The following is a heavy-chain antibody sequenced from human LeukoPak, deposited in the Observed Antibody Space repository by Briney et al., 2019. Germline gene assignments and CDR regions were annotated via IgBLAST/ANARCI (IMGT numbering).Heavy chain of an antibody. Sequence: GGSLRLSCAASGFTFSSYGMHWVRQAPGKGLEWVAVISYDGSNKYYADSVKGRFTISRDNSKNTLYLQMNSLRAEDTAVYYCARGPTDYGMDVWGQGTTVTVSS. J-gene: IGHJ6*02. CDR1: GFTFSSYG. CDR2: ISYDGSNK. V-gene: IGHV3-30*12. CDR3: ARGPTDYGMDV. D-gene: IGHD1-1*01.